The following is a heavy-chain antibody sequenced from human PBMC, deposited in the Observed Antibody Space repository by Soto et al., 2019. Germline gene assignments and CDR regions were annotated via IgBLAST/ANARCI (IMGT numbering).Heavy chain of an antibody. CDR2: MSYDGNNK. CDR3: AKDRGPSATYLDS. D-gene: IGHD5-12*01. Sequence: PGGSLRLSCAASGFTFSTYGIHWVRQAPGKGLEWVAVMSYDGNNKYYADSVKGRFTISRDTSKNTLFLQMNSLRAEDTAVYYCAKDRGPSATYLDSWAQGTLVTVSS. J-gene: IGHJ4*02. CDR1: GFTFSTYG. V-gene: IGHV3-30*18.